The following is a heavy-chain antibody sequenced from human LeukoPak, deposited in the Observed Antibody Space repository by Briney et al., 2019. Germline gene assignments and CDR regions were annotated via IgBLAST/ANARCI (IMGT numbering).Heavy chain of an antibody. D-gene: IGHD1-1*01. V-gene: IGHV4-61*02. CDR1: GGSISSGSYY. CDR3: ARGLDYYMDV. CDR2: TYTSGST. Sequence: PSQTLSLTCTVSGGSISSGSYYRSWIRQPAGKGLEWIGRIYTYTSGSTNYNPSLKSRVTISLDTSKNQFSLKLSSVTAADTAVYYCARGLDYYMDVWGKGTTVTISS. J-gene: IGHJ6*03.